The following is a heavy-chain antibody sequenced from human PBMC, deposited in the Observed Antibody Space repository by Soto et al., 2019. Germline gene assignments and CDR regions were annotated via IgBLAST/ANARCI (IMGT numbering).Heavy chain of an antibody. D-gene: IGHD3-16*01. V-gene: IGHV3-48*02. CDR2: VNRRGVT. Sequence: GSLRLSCAASGFDFSSHDMNWVRQAPGKGPEWIAYVNRRGVTHYADSVEGRFTISRDNAQKSLSLQMLSLRDEDTAVYYCARHAAEINSYYIDFWGQGTLVTVSS. J-gene: IGHJ4*02. CDR3: ARHAAEINSYYIDF. CDR1: GFDFSSHD.